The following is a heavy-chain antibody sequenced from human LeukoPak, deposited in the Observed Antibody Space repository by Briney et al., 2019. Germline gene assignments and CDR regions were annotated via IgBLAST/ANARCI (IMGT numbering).Heavy chain of an antibody. D-gene: IGHD6-25*01. CDR3: ARGRGDFDY. V-gene: IGHV4-59*01. J-gene: IGHJ4*02. CDR1: GGSISSYY. CDR2: IYYSGST. Sequence: SETLSLTCTVSGGSISSYYWSWIRQPPGKGLEWIGYIYYSGSTNYIPSLKSRVTISVDTSKNQFSLKLSSVTAADTAVYYCARGRGDFDYWGQGTLVTVSS.